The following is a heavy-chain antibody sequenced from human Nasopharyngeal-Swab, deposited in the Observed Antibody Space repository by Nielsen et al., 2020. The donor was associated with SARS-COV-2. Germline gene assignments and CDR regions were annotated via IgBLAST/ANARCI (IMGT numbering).Heavy chain of an antibody. V-gene: IGHV1-69*06. Sequence: VRQAPGKGLEWMGGIIPIFGTANYAQKFQGRVTITADKSTSTAYMELSSLRSEDTAVYYCAREGRGSGYYYMDVWGKGTTVTVSS. J-gene: IGHJ6*03. CDR2: IIPIFGTA. D-gene: IGHD3-10*01. CDR3: AREGRGSGYYYMDV.